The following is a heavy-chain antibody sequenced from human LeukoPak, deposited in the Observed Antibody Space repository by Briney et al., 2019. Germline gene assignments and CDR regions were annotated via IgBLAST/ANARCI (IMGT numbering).Heavy chain of an antibody. V-gene: IGHV1-18*01. Sequence: ASVKVSCKASGYTFTSYGVSWVRQAPGQGLEWMGWISGNNDNPNYGQKFQGRFAVTTDSSTTTAYMELRNLTFDDTAVYYCARDGTSTDDYWGQGTLVTVSS. CDR1: GYTFTSYG. CDR3: ARDGTSTDDY. J-gene: IGHJ4*02. D-gene: IGHD2-2*01. CDR2: ISGNNDNP.